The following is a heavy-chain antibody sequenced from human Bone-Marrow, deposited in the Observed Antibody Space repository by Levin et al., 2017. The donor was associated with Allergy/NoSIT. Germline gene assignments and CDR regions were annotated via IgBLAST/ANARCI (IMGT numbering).Heavy chain of an antibody. CDR2: ISGSGSTT. D-gene: IGHD2-15*01. Sequence: GGSLRLSCAVSGFTFSSYAMSWVRQAPGKGLEWVSVISGSGSTTYYADSVKGRFTISRDNSKNKVYLQMNSLRVEDTAVYYCANDRYCTGGSCYHTNDVVDIWGQGTMVIVSS. V-gene: IGHV3-23*01. CDR1: GFTFSSYA. CDR3: ANDRYCTGGSCYHTNDVVDI. J-gene: IGHJ3*02.